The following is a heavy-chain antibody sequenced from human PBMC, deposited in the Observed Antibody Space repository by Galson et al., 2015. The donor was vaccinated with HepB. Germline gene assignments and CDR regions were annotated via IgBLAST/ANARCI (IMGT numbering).Heavy chain of an antibody. CDR2: IYSSGTT. V-gene: IGHV4-4*07. J-gene: IGHJ4*01. CDR3: ATGGPRCDH. D-gene: IGHD2-15*01. Sequence: LSLTCTVSGGSISGYYWSWIRRPAGKGLEWIGRIYSSGTTNYDPSLKGRVSVSLDTSKNQFSLDLTSVTTADTAVYYCATGGPRCDHWGHGTLVTVSS. CDR1: GGSISGYY.